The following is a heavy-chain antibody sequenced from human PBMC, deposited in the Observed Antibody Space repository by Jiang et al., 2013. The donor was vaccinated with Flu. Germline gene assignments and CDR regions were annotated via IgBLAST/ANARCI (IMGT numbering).Heavy chain of an antibody. CDR1: GGSISSYY. D-gene: IGHD2-15*01. CDR2: IYTSGST. J-gene: IGHJ5*02. CDR3: ARTALVAANYPSAPNWFDP. Sequence: GPGLVKPSETLSLTCTVSGGSISSYYWSWIRQPPGKGLEWIGYIYTSGSTNYNPSLKSRVTISVDTSKNQFSLKLSSVTAADTAVYYCARTALVAANYPSAPNWFDPWGQGTLVTVSS. V-gene: IGHV4-4*09.